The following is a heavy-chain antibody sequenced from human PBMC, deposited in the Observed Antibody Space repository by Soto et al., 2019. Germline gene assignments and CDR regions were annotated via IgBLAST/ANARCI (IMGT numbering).Heavy chain of an antibody. J-gene: IGHJ5*02. CDR1: GFTFSNYA. V-gene: IGHV3-23*01. D-gene: IGHD6-19*01. Sequence: EVQLLESGGGLVQPGGSLRLSCAASGFTFSNYAMTWVRQAAGKGLEWVSSISGPGGSTYYADSVQGRFTVSRDNSKNTLFLQMNSLRAEDTALYYCARDERIAVAGTDTWAKGLLVTVTS. CDR3: ARDERIAVAGTDT. CDR2: ISGPGGST.